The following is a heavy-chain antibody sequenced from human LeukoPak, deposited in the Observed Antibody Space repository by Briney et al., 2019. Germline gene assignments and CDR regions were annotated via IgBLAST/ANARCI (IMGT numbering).Heavy chain of an antibody. CDR2: ISWNSGSI. D-gene: IGHD3-10*01. Sequence: GRSLRLSCVASGFTFDDYAMHWVRQAPGKGLEWVSGISWNSGSIGYADSVKGRLTISRDNAKNSLYLQMNSLRAEDTALYYCAKDGEAASITASNWFDPWGQGTLVTVSS. CDR3: AKDGEAASITASNWFDP. J-gene: IGHJ5*02. CDR1: GFTFDDYA. V-gene: IGHV3-9*01.